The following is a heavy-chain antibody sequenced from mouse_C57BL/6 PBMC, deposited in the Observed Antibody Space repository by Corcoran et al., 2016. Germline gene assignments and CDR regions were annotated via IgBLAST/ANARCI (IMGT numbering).Heavy chain of an antibody. CDR3: ASITTVLPVDN. J-gene: IGHJ4*01. CDR2: IYPRSGNT. V-gene: IGHV1-81*01. CDR1: GYTFTSYG. D-gene: IGHD1-1*01. Sequence: QVQLQQSGPELVKPGASVKLSCKASGYTFTSYGISWVKQRTGQGLEWIGEIYPRSGNTYYNEKFKGKATLTADKSSSTAYMELRSLTSEDSAVYFCASITTVLPVDNWGQGTSVTVSS.